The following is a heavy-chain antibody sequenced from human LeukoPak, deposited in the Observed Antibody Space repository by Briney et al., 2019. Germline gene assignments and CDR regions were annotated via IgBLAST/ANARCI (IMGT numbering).Heavy chain of an antibody. CDR3: ARAAGASGGQYFDY. CDR2: VYSNGDT. V-gene: IGHV4-4*07. D-gene: IGHD2-15*01. Sequence: SETLSLTCTVSGGSISGYYWSWIRQPAGQGLEWIGRVYSNGDTRYNPSLKSRVTMSVDTSKNQLSLNLGPVTAAGTAVYYCARAAGASGGQYFDYWGQGTLVTVSS. J-gene: IGHJ4*02. CDR1: GGSISGYY.